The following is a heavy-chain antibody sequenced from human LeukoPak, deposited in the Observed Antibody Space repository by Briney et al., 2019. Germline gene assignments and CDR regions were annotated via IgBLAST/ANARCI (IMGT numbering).Heavy chain of an antibody. J-gene: IGHJ4*02. D-gene: IGHD4-17*01. CDR2: IYYSGST. Sequence: PSETLSLTCTVSGSSISSSSYYWGWIRQPPGKGLEWIGSIYYSGSTYYNPSLKSRVTTSVDTSKNQFSLKLSSVTAADTAVYYCARIWTYGDYVGGVGYWGQGTLVTVSS. CDR1: GSSISSSSYY. CDR3: ARIWTYGDYVGGVGY. V-gene: IGHV4-39*01.